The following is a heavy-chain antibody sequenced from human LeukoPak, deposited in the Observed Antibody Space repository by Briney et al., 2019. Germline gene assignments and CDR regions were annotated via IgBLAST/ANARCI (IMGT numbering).Heavy chain of an antibody. D-gene: IGHD3-22*01. CDR2: ISDSGGRT. CDR1: GITLSNYG. CDR3: AKGGLIVVVTKPFNYMDV. V-gene: IGHV3-23*01. Sequence: PGGSLRLSCAVSGITLSNYGMSWVRQAPGKGLEWVAGISDSGGRTNYADSVKGRFTISRDNPKNTLYLQMNSLRAEDTAVYYCAKGGLIVVVTKPFNYMDVWGKGTTVTVSS. J-gene: IGHJ6*03.